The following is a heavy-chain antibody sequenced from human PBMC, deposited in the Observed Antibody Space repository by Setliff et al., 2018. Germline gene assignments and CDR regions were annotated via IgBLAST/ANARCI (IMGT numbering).Heavy chain of an antibody. V-gene: IGHV3-15*01. CDR2: IKSKTDGGTI. CDR1: GFTFSNAY. J-gene: IGHJ6*04. CDR3: ATGARGDV. Sequence: AGGSLRLSCAASGFTFSNAYMSWVRQAPGKGLEWVGRIKSKTDGGTIEYAAPVKGRFSISRDDSESTLYLQMNSLKTEDTAVYYCATGARGDVWGKGTTVTVSS.